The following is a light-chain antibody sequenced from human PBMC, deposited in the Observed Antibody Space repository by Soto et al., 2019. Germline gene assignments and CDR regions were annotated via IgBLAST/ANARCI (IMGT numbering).Light chain of an antibody. CDR3: HQYNNRPLTWT. CDR1: QSVSSN. CDR2: GAS. V-gene: IGKV3-15*01. J-gene: IGKJ1*01. Sequence: EIVMTQSPATLSVSPGERATLSCRASQSVSSNLAWYQQKPGQAPRLLIYGASTRATGIPARFSGSGSGTEFTLTISSLQSEDFAVYYCHQYNNRPLTWTFGQGTKVDIK.